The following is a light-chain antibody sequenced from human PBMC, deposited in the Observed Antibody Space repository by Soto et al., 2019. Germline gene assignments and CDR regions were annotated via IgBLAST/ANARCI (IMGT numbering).Light chain of an antibody. V-gene: IGKV1-5*01. J-gene: IGKJ1*01. Sequence: DIQMTQARSSLSASVGYRVTITCQSSHIISSYLNWYQQKPGKAPKLLIYDASSLESGVPSRVSGSGSGTEFTLTISSLQPDYFATYYCQQYNTFWTFGRGTKVDIK. CDR1: HIISSY. CDR3: QQYNTFWT. CDR2: DAS.